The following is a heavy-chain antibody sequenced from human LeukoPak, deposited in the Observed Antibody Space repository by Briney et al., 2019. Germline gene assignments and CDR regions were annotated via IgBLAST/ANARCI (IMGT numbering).Heavy chain of an antibody. Sequence: GGSLRLSCAASGFTFSSYWMSWVRQAPGKGREWGANIKQEGSEKYYVDSVKGRFTISRDDAKNSLYLQMNSLRAEDTAVYYCASDFAGYWGQGTLVTVSS. CDR1: GFTFSSYW. CDR2: IKQEGSEK. V-gene: IGHV3-7*05. J-gene: IGHJ4*02. CDR3: ASDFAGY. D-gene: IGHD3-3*01.